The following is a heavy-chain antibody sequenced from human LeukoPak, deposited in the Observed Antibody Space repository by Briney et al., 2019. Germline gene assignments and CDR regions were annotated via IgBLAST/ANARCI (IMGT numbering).Heavy chain of an antibody. CDR3: ARGTRQQLVLGYDYYYIDV. D-gene: IGHD6-13*01. Sequence: SETLSLTCTVSGGSISSYYWSWIRQPAGKGLEWIGRIYTSGSTNYNPSLESRVTMSVDTSKNQFSLKLSSVTAADTAVYYCARGTRQQLVLGYDYYYIDVWGKGTTVTVSS. CDR2: IYTSGST. CDR1: GGSISSYY. J-gene: IGHJ6*03. V-gene: IGHV4-4*07.